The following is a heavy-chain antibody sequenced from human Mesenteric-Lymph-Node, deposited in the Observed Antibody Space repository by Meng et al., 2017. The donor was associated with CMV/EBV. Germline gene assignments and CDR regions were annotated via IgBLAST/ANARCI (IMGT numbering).Heavy chain of an antibody. CDR1: GDSISSNNAA. CDR3: AYFGDLPPLW. Sequence: QIKMEHSGSGPGKVFATPPVTRTPPGDSISSNNAAWNWIRQSPSRGLEWLGRTYYRSESYNDYAVSVKSRISVNLDTSKNQLSLHLNFVTPEDTAVYYCAYFGDLPPLWWGQGTLVTVSS. CDR2: TYYRSESYN. D-gene: IGHD3-16*01. J-gene: IGHJ4*02. V-gene: IGHV6-1*02.